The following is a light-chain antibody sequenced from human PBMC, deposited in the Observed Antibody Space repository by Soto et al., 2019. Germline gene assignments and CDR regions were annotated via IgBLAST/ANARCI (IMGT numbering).Light chain of an antibody. CDR1: QSITSW. V-gene: IGKV1-5*03. J-gene: IGKJ1*01. CDR2: KAS. Sequence: DIQMTQSPSTLSASVGDRVTSACRASQSITSWLAWYQQKPGKARKLLIYKASILESGVPSRFSGSGSGTDFTLTISSLQPDDFATYYCQHYNTYWTFGQGTKVEIK. CDR3: QHYNTYWT.